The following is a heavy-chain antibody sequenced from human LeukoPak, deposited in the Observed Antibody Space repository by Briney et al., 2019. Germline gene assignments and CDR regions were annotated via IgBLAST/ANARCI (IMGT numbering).Heavy chain of an antibody. Sequence: GGSLRLSCAASGFTVSSNYMSWVRQAPGKGLEWVSIIYSGGTTYYADSVKGRFTISRDNSKNTLYLQMNSLRAEDTAVYYCAREVLDTAMALGYWGQGTLLIVSS. CDR1: GFTVSSNY. CDR3: AREVLDTAMALGY. D-gene: IGHD5-18*01. V-gene: IGHV3-66*01. J-gene: IGHJ4*02. CDR2: IYSGGTT.